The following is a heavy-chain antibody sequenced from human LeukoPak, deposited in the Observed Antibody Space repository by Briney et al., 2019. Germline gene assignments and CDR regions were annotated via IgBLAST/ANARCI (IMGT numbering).Heavy chain of an antibody. CDR1: GFTFSSYG. CDR3: AKDLIF. D-gene: IGHD2/OR15-2a*01. CDR2: IRYEGSEK. J-gene: IGHJ4*02. Sequence: GGSLRLSCAASGFTFSSYGMHWVRQAPGKGLEWVAFIRYEGSEKYYADSVKGRFTISRDNSKNTLYLQMNSLRAEDTAVYYCAKDLIFWGQGTLVTVSS. V-gene: IGHV3-30*02.